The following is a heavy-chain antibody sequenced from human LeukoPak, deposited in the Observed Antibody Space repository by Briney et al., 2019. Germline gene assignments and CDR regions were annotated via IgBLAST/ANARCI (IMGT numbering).Heavy chain of an antibody. Sequence: GGSLRLSCSVSGFTFSGFWMSWSRQAPGKGLEWVASINSDGSEGYYADVVKGRFTISRDNAKNSLYLQINSLRAEDTAVYYCARSSYSSSSSVWGQGTMVTVSS. V-gene: IGHV3-7*03. CDR1: GFTFSGFW. J-gene: IGHJ3*01. D-gene: IGHD6-6*01. CDR2: INSDGSEG. CDR3: ARSSYSSSSSV.